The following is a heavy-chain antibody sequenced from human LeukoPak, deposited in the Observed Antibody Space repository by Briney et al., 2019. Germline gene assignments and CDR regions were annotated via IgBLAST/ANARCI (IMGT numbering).Heavy chain of an antibody. D-gene: IGHD1-26*01. CDR2: MNPNSGNT. V-gene: IGHV1-8*01. Sequence: ASVKVSCKASGYTFTSYDINWVRQATGQGLEWMGWMNPNSGNTGYAQKFQGRVTMTRNTSISTTYMELSSLRSGDTAVYYCARGWGQWGLAWGFDIWGQGTMVTVSS. CDR3: ARGWGQWGLAWGFDI. J-gene: IGHJ3*02. CDR1: GYTFTSYD.